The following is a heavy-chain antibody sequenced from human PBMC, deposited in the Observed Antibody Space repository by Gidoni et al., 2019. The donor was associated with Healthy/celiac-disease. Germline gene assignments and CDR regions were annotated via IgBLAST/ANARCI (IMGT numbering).Heavy chain of an antibody. Sequence: EVQLVESGGGLVKPGGSLRLSCAASGFTFSSYSMHWVRQAPWNGLDWVSSISSSISYKYYADAGKGRFNIARNKAKNSLYLQMNSLRAEETVVYYCARALHGGGREAAIFGGGPVDYWGQGTLVTVSS. CDR3: ARALHGGGREAAIFGGGPVDY. V-gene: IGHV3-21*01. CDR2: ISSSISYK. J-gene: IGHJ4*02. CDR1: GFTFSSYS. D-gene: IGHD3-3*01.